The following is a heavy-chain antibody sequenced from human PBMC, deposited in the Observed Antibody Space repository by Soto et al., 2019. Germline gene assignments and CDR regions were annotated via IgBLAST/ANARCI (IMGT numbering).Heavy chain of an antibody. CDR3: ASHLVMAGTRGFDH. V-gene: IGHV4-4*02. D-gene: IGHD6-19*01. CDR2: TRNSGGA. Sequence: QVQLQESGPGLVKPSGTLSLTCAVSSGSVFSSNWWSWVRLPPGKGLEWIGETRNSGGANYNPSLKSRVTITVDRSRNHIFLELSSVTAADTAVYYCASHLVMAGTRGFDHWGLGTLVTASS. J-gene: IGHJ4*02. CDR1: SGSVFSSNW.